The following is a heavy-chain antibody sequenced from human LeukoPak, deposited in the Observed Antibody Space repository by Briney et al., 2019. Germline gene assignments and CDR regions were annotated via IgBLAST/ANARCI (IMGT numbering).Heavy chain of an antibody. CDR2: IYYSGST. CDR1: GGSISSYY. J-gene: IGHJ4*02. Sequence: PSETLSLTCTVSGGSISSYYWSWIRQPPGKGLEWIGYIYYSGSTNYNPSLKSRVTISVDTSKNQFSLKLSSVTAADTAVYYCARTYYYDSSGYFQFDYWGQRTLVTVAS. V-gene: IGHV4-59*01. D-gene: IGHD3-22*01. CDR3: ARTYYYDSSGYFQFDY.